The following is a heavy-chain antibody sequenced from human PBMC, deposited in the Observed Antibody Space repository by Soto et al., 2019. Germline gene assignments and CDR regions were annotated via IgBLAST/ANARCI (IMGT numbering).Heavy chain of an antibody. D-gene: IGHD3-16*01. J-gene: IGHJ5*02. V-gene: IGHV2-5*02. Sequence: QITLKESGPTLVKPTQTLTLTCTFSGFSLSTSGVGVGWIRQPPGKALEWLALIYWDDDKRYSPSLKSRLTITKDTPKTRVVLTITKMHPGATATYSCPLLYVGSSHPGGKAPLVPVS. CDR3: PLLYVGSSHP. CDR2: IYWDDDK. CDR1: GFSLSTSGVG.